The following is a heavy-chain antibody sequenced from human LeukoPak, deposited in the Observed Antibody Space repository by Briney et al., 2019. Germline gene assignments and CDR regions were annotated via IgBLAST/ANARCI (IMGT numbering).Heavy chain of an antibody. V-gene: IGHV4-4*07. CDR1: GGSISSYY. CDR3: ASGENYGSGSYFTYFDH. Sequence: PSETLSLTCTVSGGSISSYYWSWIRQPAEKGLEWIGRFYTSGSTNYNPSLNSRVAMSVDTSKNQFSLKLSSVTAADTAVYYCASGENYGSGSYFTYFDHWGQGTLVTVSS. CDR2: FYTSGST. J-gene: IGHJ4*02. D-gene: IGHD3-10*01.